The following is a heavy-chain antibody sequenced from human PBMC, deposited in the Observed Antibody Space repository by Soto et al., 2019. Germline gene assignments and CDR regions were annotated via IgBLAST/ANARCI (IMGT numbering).Heavy chain of an antibody. CDR2: ISSNGGST. D-gene: IGHD5-18*01. CDR1: GFTFSSYA. CDR3: VKVSGYSYGPGDY. V-gene: IGHV3-64D*06. J-gene: IGHJ4*02. Sequence: GSLRLSCSASGFTFSSYAMHWVRQAPGKGLEYVSAISSNGGSTYYADSVKGRFTISRDNSKNTLYLQMSSLRAEDTAVYYCVKVSGYSYGPGDYWGQGTLVTVSS.